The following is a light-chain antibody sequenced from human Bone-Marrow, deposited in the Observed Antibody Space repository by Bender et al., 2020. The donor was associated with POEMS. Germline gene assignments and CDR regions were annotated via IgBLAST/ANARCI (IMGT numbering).Light chain of an antibody. CDR2: SGH. J-gene: IGLJ3*02. Sequence: QSVLTQPPSASGTPGQRVTISCSGGSSNIGAHAVNWYQHLPGTAPKLLISSGHRRPSEVPDRFSGSRSGTSASLAISGLQSEDEADYYCAVWDDSLNGWVFGGGTKLTVL. CDR1: SSNIGAHA. V-gene: IGLV1-44*01. CDR3: AVWDDSLNGWV.